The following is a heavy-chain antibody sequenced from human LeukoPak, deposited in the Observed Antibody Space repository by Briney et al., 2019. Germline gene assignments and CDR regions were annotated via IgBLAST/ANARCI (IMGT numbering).Heavy chain of an antibody. D-gene: IGHD3-10*01. CDR1: GYTFTGYY. CDR3: ARGVGSSWFGP. V-gene: IGHV1-2*02. CDR2: INPNTGGT. Sequence: ASVKVSCKASGYTFTGYYMHWMRQVPGQGLEWIGWINPNTGGTTFAQKFQGRVTMTRDTSISTAYMELSSLRSDDTAMYYCARGVGSSWFGPWGQGTLVTVSS. J-gene: IGHJ5*02.